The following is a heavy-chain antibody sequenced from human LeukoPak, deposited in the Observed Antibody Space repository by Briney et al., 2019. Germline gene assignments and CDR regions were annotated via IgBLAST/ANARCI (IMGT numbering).Heavy chain of an antibody. Sequence: GGSLRLSCAASGFTFDDYAMHWVRHAPGKGLEWVSLISGDGGSTYYADSVKGRFTISRDNSKNSLYLQMNSLRTEDTALYYCAKDWEVGESLLLFDYWGQGTLVTVSS. CDR2: ISGDGGST. CDR3: AKDWEVGESLLLFDY. D-gene: IGHD3-22*01. CDR1: GFTFDDYA. V-gene: IGHV3-43*02. J-gene: IGHJ4*02.